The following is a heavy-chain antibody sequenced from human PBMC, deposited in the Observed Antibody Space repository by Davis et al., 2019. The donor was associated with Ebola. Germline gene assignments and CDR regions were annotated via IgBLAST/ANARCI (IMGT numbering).Heavy chain of an antibody. D-gene: IGHD5-12*01. V-gene: IGHV1-46*03. CDR3: TTPGGQDSGYDVFDI. J-gene: IGHJ3*02. CDR2: INPNDGRT. CDR1: GYTFSSFD. Sequence: AASVKVSCKASGYTFSSFDINWVRQAPGQGLEWMGMINPNDGRTIYAQKFQGRVTVTRDTSTTTVYKDLSSLRSEDTALYYCTTPGGQDSGYDVFDIWGQGTMVTVSS.